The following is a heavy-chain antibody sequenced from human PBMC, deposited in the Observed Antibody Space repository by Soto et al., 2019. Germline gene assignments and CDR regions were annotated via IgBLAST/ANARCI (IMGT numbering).Heavy chain of an antibody. CDR1: GGSISSYY. J-gene: IGHJ6*02. V-gene: IGHV4-4*07. CDR3: ASVYGDPIFAVVPTLYHHGMDV. CDR2: IYTSGST. Sequence: SETLSLTCTVSGGSISSYYWSWIRQPAGKGLEWIGRIYTSGSTNYNPSLKSRVTMSVDTSKNQFSLKLSSVTAADTAVYYCASVYGDPIFAVVPTLYHHGMDVWGQGTTVT. D-gene: IGHD3-3*01.